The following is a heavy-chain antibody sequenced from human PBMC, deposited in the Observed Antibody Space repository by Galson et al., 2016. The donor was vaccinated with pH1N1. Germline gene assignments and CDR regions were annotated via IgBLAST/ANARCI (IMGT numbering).Heavy chain of an antibody. D-gene: IGHD3-10*01. Sequence: SLRLSCAASDFTLSSYEMSWVRQAPGKGLEWVAYISSSGSAIYYTDSVEGRFTISRENAGNSLFLQMSSLRAEDTAVYYRARDTSGHAPRPYGAFDIWGQGTMVTVSS. J-gene: IGHJ3*02. CDR2: ISSSGSAI. V-gene: IGHV3-48*03. CDR3: ARDTSGHAPRPYGAFDI. CDR1: DFTLSSYE.